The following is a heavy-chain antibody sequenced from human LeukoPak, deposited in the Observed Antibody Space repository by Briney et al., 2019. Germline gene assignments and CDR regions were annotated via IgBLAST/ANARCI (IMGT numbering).Heavy chain of an antibody. D-gene: IGHD6-13*01. Sequence: ASVKVSCKASGYTFTGYYMHWVRQAPGQGLEWMGWINPNSGGTNYAQKFQGRVTMTTDTSTSTAYMELRSLRSDDTAVYYCARDRRSRQQLADYFDYWGQGTLVTVSS. CDR2: INPNSGGT. J-gene: IGHJ4*02. CDR3: ARDRRSRQQLADYFDY. V-gene: IGHV1-2*02. CDR1: GYTFTGYY.